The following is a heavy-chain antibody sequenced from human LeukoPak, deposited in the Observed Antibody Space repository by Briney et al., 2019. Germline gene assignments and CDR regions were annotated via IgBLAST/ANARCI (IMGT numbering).Heavy chain of an antibody. CDR2: ISSSSSYT. J-gene: IGHJ6*04. Sequence: KAGGSLRLSCAAYGFTFSDYYMSWHRQAPGKGLEWVSYISSSSSYTNYATSVKGRFTISRDNAKNSLYLQMNSLRAEDTAVYYCARGGIAAAGTYGIDVWGKGTTVTVSS. D-gene: IGHD6-13*01. V-gene: IGHV3-11*06. CDR3: ARGGIAAAGTYGIDV. CDR1: GFTFSDYY.